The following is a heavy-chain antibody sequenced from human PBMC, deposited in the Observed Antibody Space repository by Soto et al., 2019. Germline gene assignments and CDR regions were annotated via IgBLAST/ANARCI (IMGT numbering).Heavy chain of an antibody. D-gene: IGHD5-18*01. CDR1: GGTFGSDA. Sequence: QVHLMQSGAEVKKPGSSVKVSCKASGGTFGSDAITWVRQAPGQGLEWVGRIIPIFGTTNYAQNLQGRVTISADKSTLTSYMELHSLTSDDTALYYCARDRTDNGYYTNWLDPWGQGTQVTVSS. CDR2: IIPIFGTT. V-gene: IGHV1-69*06. CDR3: ARDRTDNGYYTNWLDP. J-gene: IGHJ5*02.